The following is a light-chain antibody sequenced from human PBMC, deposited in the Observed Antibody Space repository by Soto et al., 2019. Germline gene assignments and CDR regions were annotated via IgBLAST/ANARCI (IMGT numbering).Light chain of an antibody. V-gene: IGKV1-5*01. Sequence: DIQMTQSPSTLSASVGDRVTITCRASQTINNWLAWYQQQPGKAPKLLISEASNLESGVPSRFGGSGSGTEFTLTSSSLQPDDFATYYCQQYNGYPWTFGQGTKVEIK. CDR1: QTINNW. CDR3: QQYNGYPWT. CDR2: EAS. J-gene: IGKJ1*01.